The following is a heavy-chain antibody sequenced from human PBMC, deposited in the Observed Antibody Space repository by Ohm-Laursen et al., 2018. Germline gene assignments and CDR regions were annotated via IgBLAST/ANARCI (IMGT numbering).Heavy chain of an antibody. CDR1: GGTFSSYA. Sequence: SSVKVSCKASGGTFSSYAISWVRQAPGQGLEWMGGIIPIFGTANYAQKFQGRVTITADKSTSTAYMELSRLRSDDTAVYYCARSPGAAVAAYYYGMDVWGQGTTVTVSS. CDR2: IIPIFGTA. V-gene: IGHV1-69*06. CDR3: ARSPGAAVAAYYYGMDV. D-gene: IGHD6-19*01. J-gene: IGHJ6*02.